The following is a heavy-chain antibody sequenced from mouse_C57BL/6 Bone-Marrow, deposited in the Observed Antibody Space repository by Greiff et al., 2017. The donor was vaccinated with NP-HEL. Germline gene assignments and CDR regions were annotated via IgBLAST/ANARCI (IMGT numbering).Heavy chain of an antibody. Sequence: VQLQQPGAELVMPGASVKLSCKASGYTFTSYWMHWVKQRPGQGLEWIGEIDPSDSYTNYNQKFKGKSTLTVDKSSSTAYMQLSSLTSEDSAVYYCARSYYGSSSVYYFDYWGQGTTLTVSS. J-gene: IGHJ2*01. D-gene: IGHD1-1*01. CDR1: GYTFTSYW. CDR3: ARSYYGSSSVYYFDY. CDR2: IDPSDSYT. V-gene: IGHV1-69*01.